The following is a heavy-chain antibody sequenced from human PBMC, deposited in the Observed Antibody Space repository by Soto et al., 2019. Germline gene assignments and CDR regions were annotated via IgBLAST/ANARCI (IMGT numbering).Heavy chain of an antibody. CDR1: GFTLSDHY. D-gene: IGHD1-1*01. CDR2: SRDKAQGYST. V-gene: IGHV3-72*01. Sequence: EVQLVESGGGLVQPGGSLRLSCAGSGFTLSDHYIDWVRQAPGKGLEWVGRSRDKAQGYSTAYAASVKGRFTTSRDESQNSVYLQMHSLKTEDTAVYYCARGGQKNVYTSIGPWGQGTLVTVSS. CDR3: ARGGQKNVYTSIGP. J-gene: IGHJ5*02.